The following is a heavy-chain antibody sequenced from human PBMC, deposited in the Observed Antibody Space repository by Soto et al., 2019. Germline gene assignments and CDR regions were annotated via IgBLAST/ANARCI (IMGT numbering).Heavy chain of an antibody. CDR3: ARWEQLVLGFDI. CDR2: IVVGSGNT. D-gene: IGHD6-6*01. V-gene: IGHV1-58*01. Sequence: SVHVSCKASTFTFTSSAVQWVRQARGQRLEWIGWIVVGSGNTKYAQNFQERVTVTRDTSISTAYMELTSLRSDDTAVYYCARWEQLVLGFDIWGQGTMVTVSS. J-gene: IGHJ3*02. CDR1: TFTFTSSA.